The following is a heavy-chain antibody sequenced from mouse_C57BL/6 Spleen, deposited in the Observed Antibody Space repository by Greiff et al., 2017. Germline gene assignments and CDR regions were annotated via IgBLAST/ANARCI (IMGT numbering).Heavy chain of an antibody. D-gene: IGHD1-1*01. V-gene: IGHV1-81*01. CDR3: ARGYYGSSYDYFDY. CDR2: IYPRSGNT. J-gene: IGHJ2*01. Sequence: VKLQESGAELARPGASVKLSCKASGYTFTSYGISWVKQRTGQGLEWIGEIYPRSGNTYYNEKFKGKATLTADKSSSTAYMELRSLTSEDSAVYFCARGYYGSSYDYFDYWGQGTTLTVSS. CDR1: GYTFTSYG.